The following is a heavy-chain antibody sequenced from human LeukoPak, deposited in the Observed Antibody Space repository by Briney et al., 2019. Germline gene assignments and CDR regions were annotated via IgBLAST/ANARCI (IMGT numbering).Heavy chain of an antibody. J-gene: IGHJ3*02. V-gene: IGHV4-59*01. Sequence: SETLSLTCTVSGGSISSYYWSWIRQPPGKGLEWIGYFYYSGSTNYNPSLKSRVTISVDTSKNQFSLKLSSVTAADTAVYYCARDFAFDIWGQGTMVTVSS. CDR2: FYYSGST. CDR3: ARDFAFDI. CDR1: GGSISSYY.